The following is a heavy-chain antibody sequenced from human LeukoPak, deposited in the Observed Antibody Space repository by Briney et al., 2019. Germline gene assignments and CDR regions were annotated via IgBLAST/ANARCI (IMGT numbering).Heavy chain of an antibody. CDR1: GGSISSYY. CDR2: IYYSWST. D-gene: IGHD3-3*01. J-gene: IGHJ5*02. Sequence: TPSETLSLTCTVSGGSISSYYWSWIRQPPGKGLEWIGYIYYSWSTNYNPSLKSRVTISVGTSKNQFSLKLSSVTAADTAVYYCARGAVLRFLEWLPSKNWFDPWGQGTLVTVSS. V-gene: IGHV4-59*01. CDR3: ARGAVLRFLEWLPSKNWFDP.